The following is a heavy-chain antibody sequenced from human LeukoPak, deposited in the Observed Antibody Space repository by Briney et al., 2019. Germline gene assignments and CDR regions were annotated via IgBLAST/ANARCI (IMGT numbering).Heavy chain of an antibody. V-gene: IGHV3-23*01. Sequence: PGGSLRLSCAASGFTFSSSAMSWVRQAPGKGLEWVSAISNNGGYTYYADSVQGRFTISRDNSKSTLCLQMNSLRAEDTAVYFCAKNTPGRAIDYWGQGTLVTVSS. D-gene: IGHD6-13*01. CDR3: AKNTPGRAIDY. CDR1: GFTFSSSA. CDR2: ISNNGGYT. J-gene: IGHJ4*02.